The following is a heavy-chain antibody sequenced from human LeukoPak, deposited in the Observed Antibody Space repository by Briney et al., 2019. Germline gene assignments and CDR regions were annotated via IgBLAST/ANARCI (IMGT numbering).Heavy chain of an antibody. CDR1: AFTFDDYA. J-gene: IGHJ4*02. V-gene: IGHV3-9*01. D-gene: IGHD3-10*01. CDR3: AKDMNSYGSGSSYNPWGPFDS. Sequence: GGSLRLSCAASAFTFDDYAMHWVRQAPGKGLEWVSGIAWNSGNTGFADSVKGRFTISRDNAENSLYLQMNSLTPEGTAFNFCAKDMNSYGSGSSYNPWGPFDSWGQGTLVTVSS. CDR2: IAWNSGNT.